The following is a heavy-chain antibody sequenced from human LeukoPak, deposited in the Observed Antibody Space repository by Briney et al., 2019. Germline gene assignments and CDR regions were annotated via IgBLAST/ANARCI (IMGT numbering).Heavy chain of an antibody. CDR2: IIPIFGTA. Sequence: SVKVSCKASGGTFSSYAISWVRQAPGQGLEWMGGIIPIFGTANYAQKFQGRVTITADESTSTAYMELSSLRSEDTAVYYCARSPLAVVPATTYFDYWGQGTLVTVSS. CDR1: GGTFSSYA. CDR3: ARSPLAVVPATTYFDY. J-gene: IGHJ4*02. V-gene: IGHV1-69*13. D-gene: IGHD2-2*01.